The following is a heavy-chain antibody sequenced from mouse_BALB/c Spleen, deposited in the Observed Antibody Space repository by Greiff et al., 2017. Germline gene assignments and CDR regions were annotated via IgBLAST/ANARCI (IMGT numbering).Heavy chain of an antibody. CDR1: GFTFSDYY. J-gene: IGHJ3*01. CDR3: ARGGGYGNLFAY. CDR2: ISDGGSYT. V-gene: IGHV5-4*02. D-gene: IGHD2-10*02. Sequence: DVMLVESGGGLVKPGGSLKLSCAASGFTFSDYYMYWVRQTPEKRLEWVATISDGGSYTYYPDSVKGRFTISRDNAKNNLYLQMSSLKSEDTAMYYCARGGGYGNLFAYWGQGTLVTVSA.